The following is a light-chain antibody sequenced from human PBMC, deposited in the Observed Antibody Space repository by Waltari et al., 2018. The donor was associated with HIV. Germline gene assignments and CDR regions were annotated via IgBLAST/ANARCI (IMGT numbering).Light chain of an antibody. Sequence: ESVLTQSPGTLSLSPGERAILSCRASQNVDKNYLAWYQQKPGQAPRLLMYGASNRATGIPDRFSGSGSGTDFTLTISRLEPEDFAVYHCQHYVSSPYSFGQGTKLEI. V-gene: IGKV3-20*01. CDR3: QHYVSSPYS. J-gene: IGKJ2*03. CDR2: GAS. CDR1: QNVDKNY.